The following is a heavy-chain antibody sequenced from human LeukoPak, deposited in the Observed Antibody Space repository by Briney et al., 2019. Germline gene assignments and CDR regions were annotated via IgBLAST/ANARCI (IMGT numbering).Heavy chain of an antibody. J-gene: IGHJ4*02. CDR2: ISGRSSTI. V-gene: IGHV3-48*01. Sequence: GGSLRLSCAASAFTFSDYSMNWVRQAPGKGLEWISYISGRSSTIYYADSVKGRFTISRDNAKNSMYLQMNSLRAEDTVVYYCARDRIKSGSYYFDYWGQGTLVTVSS. D-gene: IGHD1-26*01. CDR3: ARDRIKSGSYYFDY. CDR1: AFTFSDYS.